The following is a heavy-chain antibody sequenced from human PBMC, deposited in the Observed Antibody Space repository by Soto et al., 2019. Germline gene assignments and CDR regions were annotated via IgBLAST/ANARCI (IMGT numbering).Heavy chain of an antibody. V-gene: IGHV1-18*01. J-gene: IGHJ4*02. CDR1: GYTFNFYG. D-gene: IGHD3-16*01. CDR2: ISGFNGNT. Sequence: QVQLVQSGAEVKKPGASVKVSCKASGYTFNFYGITWVRQAPGQGLEWMGWISGFNGNTNYAADLQGRVTMTTDTSTSTAYMELRGLGSVDRAVYYCARIGVSSGHESPDFDSWGQGTVVTVSS. CDR3: ARIGVSSGHESPDFDS.